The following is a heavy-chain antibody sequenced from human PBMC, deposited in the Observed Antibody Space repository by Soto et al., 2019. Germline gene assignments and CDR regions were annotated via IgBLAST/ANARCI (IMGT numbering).Heavy chain of an antibody. D-gene: IGHD3-16*01. CDR1: GGTFSSYT. Sequence: QVQLVHSGAAVKKPGSSVKVSCKASGGTFSSYTISWVRQAPGQGLEWMGRIIPILGIANYAQKFQGRVTITADKSTSTAYMELSSLRSEDTAVYYCAREGDGGSAIDAFDIWGQGTMVTVSS. CDR2: IIPILGIA. V-gene: IGHV1-69*04. CDR3: AREGDGGSAIDAFDI. J-gene: IGHJ3*02.